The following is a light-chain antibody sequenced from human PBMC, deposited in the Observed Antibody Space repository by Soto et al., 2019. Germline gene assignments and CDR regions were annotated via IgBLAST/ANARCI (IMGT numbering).Light chain of an antibody. V-gene: IGLV2-23*03. CDR2: EGN. J-gene: IGLJ1*01. Sequence: QSALTQPASVSGSPGQSITISCTGTSSDVGSYNLVSWYQQHPGKAPKLMIYEGNQRPSGVSNRFSGSKSGNTASLTISGLQAEDEADYYCCSYAGGSTFAYFFGTGTKLTVL. CDR3: CSYAGGSTFAYF. CDR1: SSDVGSYNL.